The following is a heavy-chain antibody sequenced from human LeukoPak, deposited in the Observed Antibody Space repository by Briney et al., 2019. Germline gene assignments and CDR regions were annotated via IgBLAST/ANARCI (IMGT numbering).Heavy chain of an antibody. J-gene: IGHJ4*02. Sequence: PGGSLRLSCAASGLIVSSNYMSWVRQAPGKGLEWVSSIYIHGTTHYADSVKGRVTISRDKSTNTLYLEMNSLRAEDTAVYYCARMYGSGQYYFDSWGQGTLVTVSS. CDR3: ARMYGSGQYYFDS. CDR1: GLIVSSNY. CDR2: IYIHGTT. D-gene: IGHD3-10*01. V-gene: IGHV3-53*01.